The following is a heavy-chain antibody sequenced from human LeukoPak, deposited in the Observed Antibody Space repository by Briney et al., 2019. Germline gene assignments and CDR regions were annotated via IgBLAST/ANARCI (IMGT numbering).Heavy chain of an antibody. V-gene: IGHV3-21*01. D-gene: IGHD3-22*01. CDR3: AREEGDYYDSSGYYDY. J-gene: IGHJ4*02. Sequence: GGSLRLSCAASGFTFSSYSMNWVRQAPGKGLEWVSSISSSSSYIYYADSVKGRFTIPRDNAKNSLYLQMNSLRAEDTAVYYCAREEGDYYDSSGYYDYWGQGTLVTVSS. CDR1: GFTFSSYS. CDR2: ISSSSSYI.